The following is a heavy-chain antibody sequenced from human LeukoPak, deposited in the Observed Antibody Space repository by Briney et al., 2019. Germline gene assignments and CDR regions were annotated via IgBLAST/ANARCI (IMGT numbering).Heavy chain of an antibody. Sequence: ASVKVSCRASGYTFTDYYLHWVRQAPGQGLEWMGWINPNNGGTHFGQMFQGRVTVTRDTSISTAYMDLSGLRSDDTAVYYCAREHPAENYLRDPYPFDYWGQGTLVTVSS. D-gene: IGHD5-24*01. V-gene: IGHV1-2*02. J-gene: IGHJ4*02. CDR1: GYTFTDYY. CDR3: AREHPAENYLRDPYPFDY. CDR2: INPNNGGT.